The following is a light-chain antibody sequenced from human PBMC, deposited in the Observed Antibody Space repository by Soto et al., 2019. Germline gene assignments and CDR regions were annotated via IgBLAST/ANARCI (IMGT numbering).Light chain of an antibody. V-gene: IGLV1-44*01. Sequence: QSVLTQPPSASGAPGLRVTISCSGSSTNIGANSVNWYRQVPGADPDLLIHTNNQRPAGVSDRFSASKSGASDSLDISGHESEDEADYFCAAWDDSLRGFVFGTGTKLTVL. J-gene: IGLJ1*01. CDR3: AAWDDSLRGFV. CDR2: TNN. CDR1: STNIGANS.